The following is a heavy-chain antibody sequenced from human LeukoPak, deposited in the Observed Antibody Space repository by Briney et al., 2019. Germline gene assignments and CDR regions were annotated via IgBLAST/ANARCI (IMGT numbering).Heavy chain of an antibody. D-gene: IGHD2-8*02. J-gene: IGHJ4*02. CDR2: ISYDGSNK. V-gene: IGHV3-30*03. CDR1: GFTFSSYG. Sequence: QPGGSLRLSCAASGFTFSSYGMHWVRQAPGKGLEWVAVISYDGSNKYYADSVKGRFTISRDNAKNLLYLQMNSLRAEDTAVYYCVRDFVYSTGWGQGTLVTVSS. CDR3: VRDFVYSTG.